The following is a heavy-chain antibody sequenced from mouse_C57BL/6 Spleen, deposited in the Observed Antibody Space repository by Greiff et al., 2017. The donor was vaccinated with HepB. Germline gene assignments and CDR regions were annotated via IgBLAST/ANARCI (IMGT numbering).Heavy chain of an antibody. V-gene: IGHV1-82*01. CDR1: GYAFSSSW. CDR3: ARFITTVVATDFDV. Sequence: VQLQQSGPELVKPGASVKISCKASGYAFSSSWMNWVKQRPGKGLEWIGRIYPGDGDTNYNGKFKGKATLTADKSSSTAYMQLSSLTSEDSAVYFWARFITTVVATDFDVWGTGTTVTVSS. D-gene: IGHD1-1*01. CDR2: IYPGDGDT. J-gene: IGHJ1*03.